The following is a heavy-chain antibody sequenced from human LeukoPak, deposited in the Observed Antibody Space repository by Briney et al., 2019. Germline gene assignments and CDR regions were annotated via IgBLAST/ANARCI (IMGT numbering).Heavy chain of an antibody. Sequence: PSETLSLTCAVYGGSFSGYYWSWIRQPPGKGLEWIGEINHSGSTNYNPSLKSRVTISVDTSKNQFSLKLSSVTAADTAVYYCARGRFQFDYWGQGTLVTVSS. CDR3: ARGRFQFDY. J-gene: IGHJ4*02. V-gene: IGHV4-34*01. CDR1: GGSFSGYY. CDR2: INHSGST. D-gene: IGHD2-21*01.